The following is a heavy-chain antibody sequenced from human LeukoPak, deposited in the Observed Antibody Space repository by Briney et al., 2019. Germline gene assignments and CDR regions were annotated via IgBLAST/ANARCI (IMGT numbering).Heavy chain of an antibody. CDR2: ISGSGGST. V-gene: IGHV3-23*01. CDR3: AKDQRTIFGVVTGFDY. CDR1: GFTLSSYA. D-gene: IGHD3-3*01. J-gene: IGHJ4*02. Sequence: PGGSLRLSCAASGFTLSSYAMSWVRQAPGKGLEWVSAISGSGGSTYYSDSVKGRFTISRDNSKNTLYLQMNSLRAEDTAVYYCAKDQRTIFGVVTGFDYWGQGTLVTVS.